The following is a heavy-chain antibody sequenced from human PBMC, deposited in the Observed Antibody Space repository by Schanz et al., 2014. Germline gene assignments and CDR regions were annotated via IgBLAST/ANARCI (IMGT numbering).Heavy chain of an antibody. CDR1: GFNFGSHG. V-gene: IGHV3-30*03. CDR3: ARDFLLEQLGYSHYYYAMDV. Sequence: QVQLVESGGGVVQPGRSLRLSCAASGFNFGSHGMHWVRQAPGKGLEWVAVISYDGSFKNYADSVKGRFTISRDNSKNTLYLQMNSLRPEDTAVYYCARDFLLEQLGYSHYYYAMDVWGQGTTVTVSS. D-gene: IGHD2-15*01. CDR2: ISYDGSFK. J-gene: IGHJ6*02.